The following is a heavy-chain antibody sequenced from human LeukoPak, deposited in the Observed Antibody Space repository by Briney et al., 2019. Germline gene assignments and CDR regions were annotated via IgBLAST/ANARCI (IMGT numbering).Heavy chain of an antibody. Sequence: SETLSLTCTVSGGSISSSNYYWGWIRQPPGKGLEWIGSIYYSGRTYYNPSLKSRVTISADTSKNQFSLKLSSVSAADTAVYYCARDVVAAAGTWDYWGQGTLVTVSS. V-gene: IGHV4-39*07. D-gene: IGHD6-13*01. J-gene: IGHJ4*02. CDR3: ARDVVAAAGTWDY. CDR1: GGSISSSNYY. CDR2: IYYSGRT.